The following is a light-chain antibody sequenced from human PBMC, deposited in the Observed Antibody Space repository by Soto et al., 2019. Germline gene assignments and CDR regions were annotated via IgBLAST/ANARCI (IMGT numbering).Light chain of an antibody. CDR1: SSDVGGYDF. J-gene: IGLJ1*01. CDR3: SSYTSDWGV. Sequence: QSALTQPASVSGSLGQSITISYTGTSSDVGGYDFVSWYQHHPGKAPKLIIYEVRTRPSGVSDRFSGSKSGNTASLTISGLQAEDEADYYCSSYTSDWGVFGTGTKLTVL. CDR2: EVR. V-gene: IGLV2-14*01.